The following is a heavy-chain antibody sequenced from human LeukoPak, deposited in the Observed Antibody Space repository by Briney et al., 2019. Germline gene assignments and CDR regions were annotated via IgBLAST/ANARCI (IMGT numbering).Heavy chain of an antibody. J-gene: IGHJ6*03. CDR1: GFTFSSYW. CDR3: ARCSVTKNHYYYYYMDV. V-gene: IGHV3-7*01. D-gene: IGHD3-10*02. CDR2: IKQDGSEK. Sequence: GGSLRLSCAASGFTFSSYWMSWVSQAQGKGLEWVANIKQDGSEKYYVDSVKVRFTISRDNANNSLYLQMNSLRADDTAVYYCARCSVTKNHYYYYYMDVWGKGTTVTVSS.